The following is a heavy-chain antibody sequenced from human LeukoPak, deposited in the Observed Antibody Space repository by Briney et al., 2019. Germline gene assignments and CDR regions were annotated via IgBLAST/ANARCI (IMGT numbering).Heavy chain of an antibody. CDR3: ARIRGDNYFDY. J-gene: IGHJ4*02. CDR2: IKQAGSEN. D-gene: IGHD3-16*01. Sequence: GSLRLSCAASRFTFSSYAMSWVRQAPGKGLEWVANIKQAGSENSYVDSVKGRFTISRDNAKNSLYLQINSLRAEDTAVYYCARIRGDNYFDYWGQGTLVTVSS. CDR1: RFTFSSYA. V-gene: IGHV3-7*01.